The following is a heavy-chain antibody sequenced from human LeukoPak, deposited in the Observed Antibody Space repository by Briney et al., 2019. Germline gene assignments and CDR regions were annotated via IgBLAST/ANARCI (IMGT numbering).Heavy chain of an antibody. J-gene: IGHJ5*02. D-gene: IGHD3-22*01. CDR2: INPSGGST. CDR3: ARDYGGYDSSGYYLP. Sequence: ASVKVSCKASGYTFTSCYMHWVRQAPGQGLEWMGIINPSGGSTSYAQKFQGRVTMTRDTSASTVYMELSSLRSEDTAVYYCARDYGGYDSSGYYLPWGQGTLVTVSS. V-gene: IGHV1-46*01. CDR1: GYTFTSCY.